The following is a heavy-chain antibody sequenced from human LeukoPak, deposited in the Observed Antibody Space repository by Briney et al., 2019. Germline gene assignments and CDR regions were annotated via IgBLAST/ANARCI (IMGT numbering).Heavy chain of an antibody. CDR3: VRDLSFSPDS. CDR1: GFTFSNSW. Sequence: GGSLRLSCAASGFTFSNSWMHWVCPVPGKGLLWVSHISPDGSYTDHADSVKGRFIISRDNAKNTMSLQMNSLRAEDTAVYYCVRDLSFSPDSWGQGTLVSVSS. V-gene: IGHV3-74*01. J-gene: IGHJ4*02. CDR2: ISPDGSYT.